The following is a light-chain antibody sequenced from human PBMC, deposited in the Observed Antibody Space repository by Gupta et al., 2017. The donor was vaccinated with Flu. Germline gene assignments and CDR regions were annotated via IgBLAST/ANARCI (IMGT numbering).Light chain of an antibody. CDR1: QSVSSY. Sequence: IVLTQSPATLSLSPGERATLSCRASQSVSSYLAWYQQKPGQAPRLLIYDASNSATGIPARFSGSGSGTDFTLTISSREPEDFAVYYCQQRSNWPPLTFGGGTKVEIK. V-gene: IGKV3-11*01. CDR2: DAS. CDR3: QQRSNWPPLT. J-gene: IGKJ4*01.